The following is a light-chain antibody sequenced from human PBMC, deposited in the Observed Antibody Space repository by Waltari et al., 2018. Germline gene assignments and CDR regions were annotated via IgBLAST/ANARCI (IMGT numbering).Light chain of an antibody. CDR2: EVT. V-gene: IGLV2-14*01. CDR1: ASDVGGYSF. CDR3: GSFTSRSTLV. J-gene: IGLJ3*02. Sequence: QSAPTQPASVAGSPGQSITISCTGTASDVGGYSFVSWYQQYPGKAPQLLIDEVTERPAVGSKRCSGSKSCNPASLTISERQAEDEANYSCGSFTSRSTLVFGGGTHLTV.